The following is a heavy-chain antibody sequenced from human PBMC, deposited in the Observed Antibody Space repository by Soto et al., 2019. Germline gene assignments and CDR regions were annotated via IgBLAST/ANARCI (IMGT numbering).Heavy chain of an antibody. J-gene: IGHJ3*02. CDR2: INPNSGGT. Sequence: QVQLVQSGAEVKKPGASVKVSCKASGYTFTGYYMHWVRQAPGQGLEWMGWINPNSGGTNYAQKLQGRVTMTRDTSIRTVYMELSRVKYDDAAVYYWARETCRDGYNSCPDAFDIWCQGTLVTVSS. D-gene: IGHD5-12*01. CDR3: ARETCRDGYNSCPDAFDI. CDR1: GYTFTGYY. V-gene: IGHV1-2*02.